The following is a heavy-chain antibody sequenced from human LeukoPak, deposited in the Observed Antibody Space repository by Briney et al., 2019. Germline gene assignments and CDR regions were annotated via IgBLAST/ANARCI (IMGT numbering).Heavy chain of an antibody. J-gene: IGHJ5*02. D-gene: IGHD6-25*01. Sequence: GASVKVSCKASGYTFTSYYMHWVRQAPGQGLEWMGWISAYNGNTNYAQKLQGRVTMTTDTSTSTAYMELRSLRSDDTAVYYCAREAASRFDPWGQGTLVTVSS. CDR1: GYTFTSYY. CDR3: AREAASRFDP. V-gene: IGHV1-18*04. CDR2: ISAYNGNT.